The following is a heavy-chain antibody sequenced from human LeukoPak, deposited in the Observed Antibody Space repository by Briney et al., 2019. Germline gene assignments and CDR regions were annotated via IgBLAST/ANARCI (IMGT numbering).Heavy chain of an antibody. Sequence: GASVKVSCKASGYTFTGYYMHWVRQAPGQGLEWMRRINPNSGGTNYAQKFQGRVTMTRDTSISTAYMELSRLRSDDTAVYYCVRLIAAPAKHQSAIDYWGQGTLVTVSS. V-gene: IGHV1-2*06. CDR2: INPNSGGT. D-gene: IGHD6-6*01. CDR3: VRLIAAPAKHQSAIDY. CDR1: GYTFTGYY. J-gene: IGHJ4*02.